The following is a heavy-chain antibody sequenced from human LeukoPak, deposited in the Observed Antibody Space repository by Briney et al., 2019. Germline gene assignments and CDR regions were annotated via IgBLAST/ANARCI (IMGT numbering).Heavy chain of an antibody. V-gene: IGHV1-69*04. J-gene: IGHJ5*02. CDR3: AREDIVVVVAATHNWFDP. CDR1: GCTFSSYA. Sequence: SVKVSCKASGCTFSSYAISWLRQAPGQGLEWMGRIIPILGIANYAQKFQGRVTITADKSTSTAYMELSSLRSEDTAVYYCAREDIVVVVAATHNWFDPWGQGTLVTVSS. D-gene: IGHD2-15*01. CDR2: IIPILGIA.